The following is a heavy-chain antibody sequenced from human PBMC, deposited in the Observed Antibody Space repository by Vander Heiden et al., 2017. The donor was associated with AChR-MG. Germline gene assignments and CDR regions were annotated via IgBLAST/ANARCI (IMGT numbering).Heavy chain of an antibody. CDR2: ISSSSSYI. CDR1: GFTFSSYS. D-gene: IGHD6-19*01. V-gene: IGHV3-21*01. J-gene: IGHJ4*02. Sequence: EVQLVESGGGLVKPGGSLRLSCAASGFTFSSYSMNWVRQAPGKGLEWVSSISSSSSYIYYADSVKGRFTISRDNAKNSLYLQMNSLRAEDTAVYYCARGSPPSSIAVAGTPDYWGQGTLVTVSS. CDR3: ARGSPPSSIAVAGTPDY.